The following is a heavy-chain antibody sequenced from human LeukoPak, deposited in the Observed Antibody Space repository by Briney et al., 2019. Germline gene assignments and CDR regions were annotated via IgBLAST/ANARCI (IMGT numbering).Heavy chain of an antibody. Sequence: RASVKVSCKASGGTFSSYAISWVRQAPGQGLEWMGGIIPIFGTANYAQKFQGRVTITADESTSTAYMELSSLRSEDTAVYYCGRNKSWQGITVAAQLHYYYYGMDVWGKGTTVTVSS. V-gene: IGHV1-69*13. CDR3: GRNKSWQGITVAAQLHYYYYGMDV. J-gene: IGHJ6*04. CDR1: GGTFSSYA. D-gene: IGHD6-13*01. CDR2: IIPIFGTA.